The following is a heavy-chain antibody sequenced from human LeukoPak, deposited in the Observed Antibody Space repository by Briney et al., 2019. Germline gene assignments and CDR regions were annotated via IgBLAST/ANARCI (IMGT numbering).Heavy chain of an antibody. CDR2: IYYSGST. CDR1: GGSISSGDYY. D-gene: IGHD5-18*01. CDR3: ARTGYSYGGYYYYGMDV. V-gene: IGHV4-30-4*01. J-gene: IGHJ6*02. Sequence: PSETLSLTCTVSGGSISSGDYYWSWIRQPPGKGLEWIGYIYYSGSTYYNPSLKSRVTISVDTSKNQFSLKLSSVTAADTAVYYCARTGYSYGGYYYYGMDVWGQGTTVTVSS.